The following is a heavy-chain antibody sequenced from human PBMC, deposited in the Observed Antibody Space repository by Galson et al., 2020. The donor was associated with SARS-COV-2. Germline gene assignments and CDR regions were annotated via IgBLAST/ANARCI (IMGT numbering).Heavy chain of an antibody. CDR1: GFTFSSYW. CDR3: AREEVRGVIPYYYYGMDV. CDR2: INSDGSST. D-gene: IGHD3-10*01. V-gene: IGHV3-74*01. J-gene: IGHJ6*02. Sequence: GESLKISCAASGFTFSSYWMHWVRQAPGKGLVWVSRINSDGSSTSYADSVKGRFTISRDNAKNTLYLQMNSLRAEDTAVYYCAREEVRGVIPYYYYGMDVWGQGTTVTVSS.